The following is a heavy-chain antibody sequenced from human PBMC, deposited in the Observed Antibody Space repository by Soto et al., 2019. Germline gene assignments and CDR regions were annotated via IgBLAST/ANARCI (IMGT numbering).Heavy chain of an antibody. CDR3: VRDRGYPDSPDV. CDR2: INSDASST. D-gene: IGHD3-10*01. V-gene: IGHV3-74*01. J-gene: IGHJ3*01. CDR1: GFTFNIYW. Sequence: HPGGSLGLSCAAYGFTFNIYWMHWVRQAPGKGLVWVSRINSDASSTNYADSVKGRFTISRDNAKNTLYLQMNSLRVEDTAVYYCVRDRGYPDSPDVWGRGTMVTVSS.